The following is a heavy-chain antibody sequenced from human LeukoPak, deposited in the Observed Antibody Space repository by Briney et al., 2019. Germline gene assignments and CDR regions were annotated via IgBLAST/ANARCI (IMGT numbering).Heavy chain of an antibody. CDR1: GFTCDDYA. V-gene: IGHV3-9*03. CDR2: ISWNSGSI. CDR3: AKGRYYYDSSGYDY. J-gene: IGHJ4*02. D-gene: IGHD3-22*01. Sequence: PGRSLRLSCAASGFTCDDYAMHWVRQAPGKGLEWVSGISWNSGSIGYADSVKGRFTISRDNAKNSLYLQMNNLTAEDMALYYCAKGRYYYDSSGYDYWGQGTLVTVSP.